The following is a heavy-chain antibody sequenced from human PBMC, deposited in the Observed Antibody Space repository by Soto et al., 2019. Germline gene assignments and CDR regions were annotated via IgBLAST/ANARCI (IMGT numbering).Heavy chain of an antibody. V-gene: IGHV3-30-3*01. CDR1: GFTFSSYA. Sequence: GGSLRLSCAASGFTFSSYAMHWVRQAPGKGLEWVAVISYDGSNKYYADSVKGRFTISRDNPKNTLYLQMNSLRAEDTAVYYSASQAAGLYYYYYGMDVWGQGTTVTVSS. D-gene: IGHD6-13*01. CDR3: ASQAAGLYYYYYGMDV. J-gene: IGHJ6*02. CDR2: ISYDGSNK.